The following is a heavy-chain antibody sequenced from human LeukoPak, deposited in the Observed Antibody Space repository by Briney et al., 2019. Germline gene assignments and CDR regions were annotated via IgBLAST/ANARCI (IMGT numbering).Heavy chain of an antibody. CDR3: ARGAYYDSSGYYFDAFDI. D-gene: IGHD3-22*01. CDR2: IYPGDSDT. J-gene: IGHJ3*02. V-gene: IGHV5-51*01. CDR1: GYSFTSYW. Sequence: GESLKISCKGSGYSFTSYWIGWVRQMPGKGLEWMGIIYPGDSDTRYSPSFQGQVTISADKSISTAYLQWSSLKASDTAMYYCARGAYYDSSGYYFDAFDIWGQGTMVTVSS.